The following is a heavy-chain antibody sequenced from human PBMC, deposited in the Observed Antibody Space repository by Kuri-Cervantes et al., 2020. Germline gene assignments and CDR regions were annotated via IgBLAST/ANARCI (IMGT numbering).Heavy chain of an antibody. CDR1: GFTFSSYA. CDR2: ISYDGSNK. J-gene: IGHJ4*02. CDR3: AREDDYGDYVGAFDY. D-gene: IGHD4-17*01. V-gene: IGHV3-30-3*01. Sequence: GGSLRLSCAASGFTFSSYAMHWVRQAPGKGLEWVAAISYDGSNKYYADSVKGRFTISRDNSKNTLYLQMNSLRAEDTAVYYCAREDDYGDYVGAFDYWGQGTLVTVSS.